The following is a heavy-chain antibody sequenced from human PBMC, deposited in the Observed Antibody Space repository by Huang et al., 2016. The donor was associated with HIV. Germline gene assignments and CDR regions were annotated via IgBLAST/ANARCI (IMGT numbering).Heavy chain of an antibody. CDR2: FASGDDT. Sequence: EVQVVESGGGLTQPGGSLRLSCVVSGLSVSGNYMTWVRQAPGQGLEWIALFASGDDTCYADSVKGLFTISRDNSRNTVFLQMNSLRAEDTAVYYCATFTIFGVDKGVWGQGTTVTVSS. CDR3: ATFTIFGVDKGV. J-gene: IGHJ6*02. V-gene: IGHV3-53*01. D-gene: IGHD3-3*01. CDR1: GLSVSGNY.